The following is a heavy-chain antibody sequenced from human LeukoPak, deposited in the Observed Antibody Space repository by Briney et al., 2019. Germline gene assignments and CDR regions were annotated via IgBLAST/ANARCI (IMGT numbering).Heavy chain of an antibody. CDR3: ARISGSYYRRNFDY. Sequence: GGSLRLSCAASGFTFSSYEMNWVRQAPGKGLEWVSYISSSGSTIYYADSVKGRLTISRDNAKNSLYLQMNSLRAEDTAVYYCARISGSYYRRNFDYWGQGTLVTVSS. V-gene: IGHV3-48*03. D-gene: IGHD1-26*01. CDR2: ISSSGSTI. CDR1: GFTFSSYE. J-gene: IGHJ4*02.